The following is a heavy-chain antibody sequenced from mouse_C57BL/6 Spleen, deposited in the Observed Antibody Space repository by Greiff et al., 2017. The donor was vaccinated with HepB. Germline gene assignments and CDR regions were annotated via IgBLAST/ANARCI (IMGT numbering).Heavy chain of an antibody. D-gene: IGHD1-1*01. CDR3: ARQYYYGSSYYAMDY. CDR1: GFTFSDYY. CDR2: ISNGGGST. J-gene: IGHJ4*01. V-gene: IGHV5-12*01. Sequence: EVKLEESGGGLVQPGGSLKLSCAASGFTFSDYYMYWVRQTPEKRLEWVAYISNGGGSTYYPDTVKGRFTISRDNAKNTLYLQMSRLKSEDTAMYYCARQYYYGSSYYAMDYWGQGTSVTVSS.